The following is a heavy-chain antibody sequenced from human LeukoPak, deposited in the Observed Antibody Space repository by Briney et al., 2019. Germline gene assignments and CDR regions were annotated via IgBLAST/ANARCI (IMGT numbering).Heavy chain of an antibody. CDR2: ISYDGSNK. CDR3: ANVDSLDIDY. J-gene: IGHJ4*02. V-gene: IGHV3-30*18. D-gene: IGHD2-15*01. Sequence: GRSLRLSCAASGFTFSSYGMHWVRQAPVKALEWVAVISYDGSNKYYADSVKGRFTISRDNSKNTLYLQMNSLRAEDTAVYYCANVDSLDIDYWGQGTLVTVSS. CDR1: GFTFSSYG.